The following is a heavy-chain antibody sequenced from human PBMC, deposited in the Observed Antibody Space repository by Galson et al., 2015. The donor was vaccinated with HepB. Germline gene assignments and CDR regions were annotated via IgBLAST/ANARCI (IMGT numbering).Heavy chain of an antibody. CDR3: ARVKVATAVWGPLDY. Sequence: SETLSLTCTVSGGSISSYYWSWIRQPPGKGLEWIGYIYYSGSTNYNPSLKSRVTISVDTSKNQFSLKLSSVTAADTAVYYCARVKVATAVWGPLDYWGQGTLVTVSS. D-gene: IGHD5-12*01. CDR2: IYYSGST. V-gene: IGHV4-59*01. J-gene: IGHJ4*02. CDR1: GGSISSYY.